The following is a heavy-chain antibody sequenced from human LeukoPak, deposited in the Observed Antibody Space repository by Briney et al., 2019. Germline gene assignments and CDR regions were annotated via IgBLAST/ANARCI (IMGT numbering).Heavy chain of an antibody. Sequence: ASVKVSCKASGYTFTGYYMHWVRQAPGQGLEWMGWINPNSGGTNYAQKFQGRVTMTRDTSISTAYMELSRLRSDDTAVYYCARLFSKYYDFFWDDDYWGQGTLATVSS. CDR2: INPNSGGT. V-gene: IGHV1-2*02. CDR3: ARLFSKYYDFFWDDDY. CDR1: GYTFTGYY. D-gene: IGHD3-3*01. J-gene: IGHJ4*02.